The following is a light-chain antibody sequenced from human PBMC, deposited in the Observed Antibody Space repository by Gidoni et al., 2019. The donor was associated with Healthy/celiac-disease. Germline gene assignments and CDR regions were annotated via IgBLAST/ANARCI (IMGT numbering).Light chain of an antibody. CDR2: KAS. V-gene: IGKV1-5*03. CDR3: QQYNSYSWT. Sequence: DIQMTQSPSTLSASVGDRVTITCRASQSISSWLVWYQQKPGKAPKLLIYKASSLESGVPSRFSGSGSGTEFTLTISSLQPDDFATYYCQQYNSYSWTFGQEAKVEIK. J-gene: IGKJ1*01. CDR1: QSISSW.